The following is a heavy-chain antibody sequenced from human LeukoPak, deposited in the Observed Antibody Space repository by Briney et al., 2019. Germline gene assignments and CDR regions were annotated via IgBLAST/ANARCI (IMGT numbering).Heavy chain of an antibody. V-gene: IGHV6-1*01. J-gene: IGHJ1*01. Sequence: SQTLSLTCAIYGDSASSNSAAWNWIRQSPSRGLEWLGRTYYRSKWYNDYAVSVKSRITINPETSKNQFSLQLNSVTPEDTAVYYCARTTAAGAYRNAEYFQHWGQGTLVTVSS. CDR3: ARTTAAGAYRNAEYFQH. D-gene: IGHD6-13*01. CDR1: GDSASSNSAA. CDR2: TYYRSKWYN.